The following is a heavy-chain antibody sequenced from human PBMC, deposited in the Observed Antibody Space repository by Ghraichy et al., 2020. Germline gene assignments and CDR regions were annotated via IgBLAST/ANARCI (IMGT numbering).Heavy chain of an antibody. CDR3: AKDNVDTAMVIDY. V-gene: IGHV3-30*02. Sequence: GGSLRLSCAASGFTFNNYGMHWVRQAPGKGLEWVAFIRYDGSNKYYADSVKGRFTISRDNSKNTLDLKMNSLRAEDTAVYYCAKDNVDTAMVIDYWGQGTLVIVSS. D-gene: IGHD5-18*01. J-gene: IGHJ4*02. CDR1: GFTFNNYG. CDR2: IRYDGSNK.